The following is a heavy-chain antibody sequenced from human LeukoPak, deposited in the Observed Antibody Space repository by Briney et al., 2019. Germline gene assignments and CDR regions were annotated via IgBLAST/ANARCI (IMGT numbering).Heavy chain of an antibody. CDR3: AKDAVPATVTYGMDV. D-gene: IGHD2-2*01. J-gene: IGHJ6*02. Sequence: GGSLRLSCAASGFTFSSYGMHWVRQAPGKGLEWVAVITYDGSNKYYADSVKGRFTISRDNSKNTLYLQMNSLRAEDTAVYYCAKDAVPATVTYGMDVWGQGTTVTVSS. V-gene: IGHV3-30*18. CDR1: GFTFSSYG. CDR2: ITYDGSNK.